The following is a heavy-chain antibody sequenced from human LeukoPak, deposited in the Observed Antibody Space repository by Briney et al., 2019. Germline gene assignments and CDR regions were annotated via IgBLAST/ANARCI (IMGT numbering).Heavy chain of an antibody. Sequence: GASVKVSCKVSGYTLTVLSMHWVRQAPGKGLEWMGGFDPEDGETIYAQKFQGRVTMTEDTSTDTAYMELSSLRSEDTAVYYCATLSYYYDSSGPTSDYWGQGTLVTVSS. CDR2: FDPEDGET. V-gene: IGHV1-24*01. CDR3: ATLSYYYDSSGPTSDY. J-gene: IGHJ4*02. D-gene: IGHD3-22*01. CDR1: GYTLTVLS.